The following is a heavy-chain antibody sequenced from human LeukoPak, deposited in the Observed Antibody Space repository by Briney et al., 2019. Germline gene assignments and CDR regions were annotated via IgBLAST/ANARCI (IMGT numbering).Heavy chain of an antibody. D-gene: IGHD3-3*01. CDR3: ARYNYDFWSGYSKWFDP. J-gene: IGHJ5*02. CDR1: GGSISSGFYY. CDR2: IYYSGTT. V-gene: IGHV4-39*01. Sequence: PSETLSLTCTVSGGSISSGFYYWGWIRQPPGKGLEWIGSIYYSGTTYYNPSLKSRVTISVDTSRNQFSLKLSSVTAADTAVYYCARYNYDFWSGYSKWFDPWGQGTPVTVSS.